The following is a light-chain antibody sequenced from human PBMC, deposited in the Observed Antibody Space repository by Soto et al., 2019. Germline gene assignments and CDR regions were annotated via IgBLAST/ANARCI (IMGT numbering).Light chain of an antibody. V-gene: IGLV7-43*01. CDR3: LLYYGGAVI. CDR1: TGAVTSGHY. Sequence: QSVVTQEPSLTVSPGGTVTLTCASSTGAVTSGHYTNWLQQKPGQAPRARIYSTDTKPSWTPARFSGSLLGGKAALTLSGAQPEDEADYCCLLYYGGAVIFGGGTKLTVL. CDR2: STD. J-gene: IGLJ2*01.